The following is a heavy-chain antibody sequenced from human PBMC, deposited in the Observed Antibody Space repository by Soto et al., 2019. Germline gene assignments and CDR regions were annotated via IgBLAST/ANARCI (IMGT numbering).Heavy chain of an antibody. CDR3: ARGHHRLLFAH. CDR2: ISYDGSTK. Sequence: QVQLVESGGGVDQPGSSLRLSCAASRFSFSSYPMDWVRQSAGKGLEWVAGISYDGSTKYYADSVKGRFTIYRDNSTNTLFLKMNSLRAEDTAVSYCARGHHRLLFAHWGQRTLVTVSS. V-gene: IGHV3-30-3*01. CDR1: RFSFSSYP. J-gene: IGHJ4*02.